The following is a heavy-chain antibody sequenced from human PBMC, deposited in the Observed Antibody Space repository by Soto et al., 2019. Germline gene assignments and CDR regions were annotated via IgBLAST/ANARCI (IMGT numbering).Heavy chain of an antibody. CDR1: GGTFSSYA. V-gene: IGHV1-69*01. Sequence: QVQLVQSGAEVKKPGSSVKVSCKASGGTFSSYAISWVRQAPGQGLEWMGGIIPIFGTANHAQKFQGRVTSTADEDTSTAYMELRSLRSEYTAVYYCARVGYDNRVIRYYYYGMDVWGQGPTVTVSS. J-gene: IGHJ6*02. D-gene: IGHD3-22*01. CDR2: IIPIFGTA. CDR3: ARVGYDNRVIRYYYYGMDV.